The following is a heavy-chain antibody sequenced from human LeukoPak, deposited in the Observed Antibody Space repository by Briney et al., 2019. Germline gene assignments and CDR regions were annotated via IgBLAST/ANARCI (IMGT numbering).Heavy chain of an antibody. V-gene: IGHV1-8*01. CDR3: ARRHCSGRRCHYYGMDV. J-gene: IGHJ6*02. D-gene: IGHD2-15*01. CDR1: GYTFTSYD. CDR2: MNPVSGNT. Sequence: ASVKVSCKASGYTFTSYDGNWVRQATGQGLDWVAWMNPVSGNTGFAEKFRGRITLTRDKAITTAYMELSSLRSEDTAVYYCARRHCSGRRCHYYGMDVWGQGTTVTVSS.